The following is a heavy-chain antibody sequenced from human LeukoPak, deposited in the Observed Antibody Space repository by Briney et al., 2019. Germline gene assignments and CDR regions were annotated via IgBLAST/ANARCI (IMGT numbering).Heavy chain of an antibody. CDR1: GFTFSSYA. CDR2: ISGSGGST. V-gene: IGHV3-23*01. J-gene: IGHJ4*02. D-gene: IGHD3-9*01. Sequence: GGSLRLSCAASGFTFSSYAMSWVRQAPGKGLEWVSAISGSGGSTYYADSVKGRFTISRDNSKNTPYLQMNSLRAEDTAVYYCAKDPQYYDILTGYPAFDYWGQGTLVTVSS. CDR3: AKDPQYYDILTGYPAFDY.